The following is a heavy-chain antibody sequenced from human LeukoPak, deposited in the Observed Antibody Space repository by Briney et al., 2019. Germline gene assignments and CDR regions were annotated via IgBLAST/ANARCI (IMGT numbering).Heavy chain of an antibody. Sequence: PSETLSLTCTVSGGSISSGDYYWSWIRQPPGTGLEWIGYIYYSGSTYYNPSLKSRVTISVDTSKNQFSLKLSSVTAAGTAVYYCARGDSGYDYDPATLGYWGQGTLVTVSS. CDR3: ARGDSGYDYDPATLGY. CDR2: IYYSGST. V-gene: IGHV4-30-4*01. CDR1: GGSISSGDYY. J-gene: IGHJ4*02. D-gene: IGHD5-12*01.